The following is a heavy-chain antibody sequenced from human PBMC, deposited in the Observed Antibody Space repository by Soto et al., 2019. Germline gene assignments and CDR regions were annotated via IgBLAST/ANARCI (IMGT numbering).Heavy chain of an antibody. V-gene: IGHV3-23*01. D-gene: IGHD3-22*01. CDR1: RYTFNIYV. J-gene: IGHJ4*02. CDR3: AKYRHLDDDSRGYLSEN. CDR2: ISRYGDVT. Sequence: GGSPKLSCAASRYTFNIYVIAWACQNTGKGLEWVSAISRYGDVTAYADSVEGRFSISRDNSKTTLYLQMNSLRAADTAVYYCAKYRHLDDDSRGYLSENCGQGTLVTVSS.